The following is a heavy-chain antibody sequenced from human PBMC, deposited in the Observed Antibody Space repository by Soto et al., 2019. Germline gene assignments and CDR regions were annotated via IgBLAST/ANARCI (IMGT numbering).Heavy chain of an antibody. D-gene: IGHD3-10*01. CDR3: ASVTMVRGVIRSRRYYFDY. CDR2: IYYSGST. V-gene: IGHV4-39*01. CDR1: GCSIISSSYY. Sequence: SETLSLTCTFSGCSIISSSYYWGWIRQPPGKGLEWIGSIYYSGSTYYNPSLKSRVTISVDTSKNQFPLKLSSVTAADTAVYYCASVTMVRGVIRSRRYYFDYWGQGTLVTVSS. J-gene: IGHJ4*02.